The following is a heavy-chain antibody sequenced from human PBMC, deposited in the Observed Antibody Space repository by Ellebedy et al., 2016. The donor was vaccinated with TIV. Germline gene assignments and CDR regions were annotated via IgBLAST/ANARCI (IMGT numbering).Heavy chain of an antibody. Sequence: GESLKISCKGSGYNFSNYWIAWVRQMPGKGLECMGIIYPGDSDTRYSPSFQGQVTISADKSISTAYLQWSSLKASDTAMYYCARHPDDAFDIWGQGTMVTVSS. D-gene: IGHD1-14*01. CDR3: ARHPDDAFDI. J-gene: IGHJ3*02. V-gene: IGHV5-51*01. CDR2: IYPGDSDT. CDR1: GYNFSNYW.